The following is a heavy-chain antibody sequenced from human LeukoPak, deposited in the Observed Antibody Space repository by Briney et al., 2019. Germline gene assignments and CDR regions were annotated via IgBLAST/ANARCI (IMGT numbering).Heavy chain of an antibody. CDR2: INHSGST. CDR1: GGSFSGYY. V-gene: IGHV4-34*01. J-gene: IGHJ6*02. CDR3: ASGGPNYYYGMDV. Sequence: SETLSLTCAVYGGSFSGYYWSWIRQPPGKGLEWIGEINHSGSTNYNPSLKSRVTISVDTSKNQFSLKLSSVTAADTAVYYCASGGPNYYYGMDVWGQGTTVTVSS.